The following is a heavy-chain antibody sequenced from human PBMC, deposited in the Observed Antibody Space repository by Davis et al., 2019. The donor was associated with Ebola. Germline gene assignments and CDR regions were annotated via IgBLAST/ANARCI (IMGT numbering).Heavy chain of an antibody. CDR2: IYAGGST. J-gene: IGHJ4*02. Sequence: GGSLRLSCAASGFTFDDYAMHWVRQAPGKGLEWVSIIYAGGSTYYADSVKGRFTISRDNSNNTLYLQMNSLRAEDTAIYYCARGTQRPFFDYWGQGTLVTVSS. CDR3: ARGTQRPFFDY. V-gene: IGHV3-53*01. CDR1: GFTFDDYA. D-gene: IGHD1-1*01.